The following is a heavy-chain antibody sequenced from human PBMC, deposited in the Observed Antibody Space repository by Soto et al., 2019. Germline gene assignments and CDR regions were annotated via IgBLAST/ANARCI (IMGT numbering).Heavy chain of an antibody. J-gene: IGHJ1*01. D-gene: IGHD2-2*01. V-gene: IGHV3-74*01. CDR1: GFTFSSFW. Sequence: EVQLVESGGGLVQPGGSLRLSCAASGFTFSSFWMHWVRQAQGEGLVWVLRINSDGSNTNYAASLKGRFTVSRDNAKNTLYLQMNSLRAEDTAVYYCARGGGPAAMSYWCQGTLVTVSS. CDR2: INSDGSNT. CDR3: ARGGGPAAMSY.